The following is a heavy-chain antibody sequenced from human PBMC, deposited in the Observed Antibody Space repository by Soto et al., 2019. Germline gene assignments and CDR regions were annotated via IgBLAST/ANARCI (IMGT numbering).Heavy chain of an antibody. D-gene: IGHD1-7*01. J-gene: IGHJ4*02. V-gene: IGHV3-23*01. CDR2: ISGGGSNT. Sequence: GGSLRLSCAASGFTFRSYSMTWVRQAPGKGLEWVSTISGGGSNTYYADSVKGRFTISRDNSKNTLFLQVNGLRAEDTAVYYCAIMKLELRSIAYWGQGTRVTVSS. CDR1: GFTFRSYS. CDR3: AIMKLELRSIAY.